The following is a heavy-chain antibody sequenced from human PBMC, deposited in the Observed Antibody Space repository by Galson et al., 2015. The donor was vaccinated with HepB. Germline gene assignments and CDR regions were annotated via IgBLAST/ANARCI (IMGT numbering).Heavy chain of an antibody. J-gene: IGHJ6*02. CDR2: IYSGGST. CDR1: GFTVSSNY. D-gene: IGHD1-26*01. CDR3: ARDLVGATDRYGMDV. Sequence: SLRLSCAASGFTVSSNYMSWVRQAPGKGLEWVSVIYSGGSTYYADSVKGRFTISRHNSKNTLYLQMNSLRAEDTAVYYCARDLVGATDRYGMDVWGQGTTVTVSS. V-gene: IGHV3-53*04.